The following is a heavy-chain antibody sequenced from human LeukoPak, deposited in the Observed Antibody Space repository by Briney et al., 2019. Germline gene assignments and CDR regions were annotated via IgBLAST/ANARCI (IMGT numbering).Heavy chain of an antibody. CDR2: ISGSGGST. D-gene: IGHD4-17*01. CDR3: AKTFDNGDYAGFDY. V-gene: IGHV3-23*01. J-gene: IGHJ4*02. CDR1: GFTFSSYA. Sequence: GGSLRLSCAASGFTFSSYAMSWVRQAPGKGLEWVSAISGSGGSTYYADSVKGRFTISRDNLKNTLYLRMNSLRADDTALYYCAKTFDNGDYAGFDYWGQGTLVTVSS.